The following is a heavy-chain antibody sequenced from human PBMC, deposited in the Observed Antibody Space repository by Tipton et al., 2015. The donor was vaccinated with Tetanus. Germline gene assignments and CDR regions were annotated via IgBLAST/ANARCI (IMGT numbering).Heavy chain of an antibody. CDR1: GGSFSTYF. D-gene: IGHD6-13*01. CDR2: LIPIFGPP. Sequence: QLVQSGAEVKKPGSSVKVSCRTSGGSFSTYFTSWVRQAPGQGLEWMGGLIPIFGPPNYAQKFQGRVTITADKSTNTAYMELKNLRSDDTAVYFCARGNRGSSWYFWGQGTLVTVSS. CDR3: ARGNRGSSWYF. V-gene: IGHV1-69*06. J-gene: IGHJ4*02.